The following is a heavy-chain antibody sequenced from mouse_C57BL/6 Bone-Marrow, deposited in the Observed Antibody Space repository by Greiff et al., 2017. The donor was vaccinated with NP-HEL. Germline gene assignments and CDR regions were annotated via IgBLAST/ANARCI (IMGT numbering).Heavy chain of an antibody. J-gene: IGHJ3*01. Sequence: QVQLQQPGAELVKPGASVKLSCKASGYTFTSYWMHWVKQRPGQGLEWIGMIHPKSGSTNYNEKFKSKATLTVDKSSSTAYMQLSSLTSEDSAVYYCARSYGNFFAYWGQGTLVTVSA. CDR3: ARSYGNFFAY. CDR1: GYTFTSYW. CDR2: IHPKSGST. D-gene: IGHD2-10*02. V-gene: IGHV1-64*01.